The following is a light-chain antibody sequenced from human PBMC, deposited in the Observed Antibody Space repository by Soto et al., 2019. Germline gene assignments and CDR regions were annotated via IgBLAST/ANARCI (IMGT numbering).Light chain of an antibody. V-gene: IGKV1-5*01. CDR3: QQYESYSPLT. CDR1: QSIRSW. J-gene: IGKJ4*01. CDR2: YAY. Sequence: DIQMTQSPSILSASVGVSVTITCRASQSIRSWLAWYQQTPEKAPTLLIFYAYSFESGVPSRLSGSRSGTEFTLTIAGLQPEDFATYYCQQYESYSPLTFGGGTKVDIK.